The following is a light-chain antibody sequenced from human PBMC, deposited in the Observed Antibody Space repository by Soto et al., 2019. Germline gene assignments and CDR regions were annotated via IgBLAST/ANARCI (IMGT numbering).Light chain of an antibody. V-gene: IGLV2-8*01. J-gene: IGLJ1*01. CDR3: KSYAGSNTYV. Sequence: STGTKNDIGVYDFVSWYQHHPGKAPRLIIYEVVQRPSGVPDRFSGSKSGNTASLTVSGLQAADEADYFCKSYAGSNTYVFGSGTKVTVL. CDR1: KNDIGVYDF. CDR2: EVV.